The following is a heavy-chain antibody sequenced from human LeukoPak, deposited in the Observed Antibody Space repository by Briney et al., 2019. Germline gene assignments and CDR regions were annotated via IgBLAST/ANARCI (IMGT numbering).Heavy chain of an antibody. D-gene: IGHD2-2*01. V-gene: IGHV3-23*01. Sequence: GGPLRLSCAASGFTFTIYAMSWVRQSPGKGLEWVSSISDSGDRTYYADSVKGRFTISRDNSRNTLYLQVNSLRAEDTAVYYCAKSGSVPPDYWGQGTLVTVSS. CDR2: ISDSGDRT. CDR3: AKSGSVPPDY. CDR1: GFTFTIYA. J-gene: IGHJ4*02.